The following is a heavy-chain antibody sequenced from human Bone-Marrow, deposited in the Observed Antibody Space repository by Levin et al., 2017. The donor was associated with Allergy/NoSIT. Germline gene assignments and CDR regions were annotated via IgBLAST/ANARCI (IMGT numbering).Heavy chain of an antibody. CDR1: GFTFSNYA. V-gene: IGHV3-23*01. CDR2: IGGSGTSA. CDR3: AKRGGAGYSSTLADH. J-gene: IGHJ4*02. D-gene: IGHD6-13*01. Sequence: GESLKISCAASGFTFSNYAMSWVRQAPGKGLEWVSAIGGSGTSAFYADSVKGRFTVSRDQSKSALYLQMNSLRVEDTAVYYCAKRGGAGYSSTLADHWGQGTLVTVSS.